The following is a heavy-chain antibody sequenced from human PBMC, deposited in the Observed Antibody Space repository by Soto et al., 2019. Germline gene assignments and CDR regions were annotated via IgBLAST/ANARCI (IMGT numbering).Heavy chain of an antibody. V-gene: IGHV1-69*02. D-gene: IGHD6-13*01. J-gene: IGHJ5*02. CDR2: IIPVLGIT. Sequence: QVQLVQSGAEVKKPGSSVKVSCKASGGTFSSYTIIWVRQAPGQGLEWVGRIIPVLGITNYAQKFQGRVTITADKSTRTAHMELSNLRSDDTAVYYCARGSGYSSSWYDNWGQGTLVTVSS. CDR1: GGTFSSYT. CDR3: ARGSGYSSSWYDN.